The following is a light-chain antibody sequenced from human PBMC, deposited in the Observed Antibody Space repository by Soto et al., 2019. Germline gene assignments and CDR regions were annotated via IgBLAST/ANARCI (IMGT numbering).Light chain of an antibody. J-gene: IGKJ5*01. CDR2: DVS. V-gene: IGKV1-33*01. CDR1: EAINNY. CDR3: QQYEHIPII. Sequence: DVQMTQSPSSLSASVGDSVTITCQASEAINNYLNWYQQTPGKAPKLLIYDVSTLETGVPSRFSGRRSGTEFTLTITTLKHEDFTTYYWQQYEHIPIIFGQGTRLDIK.